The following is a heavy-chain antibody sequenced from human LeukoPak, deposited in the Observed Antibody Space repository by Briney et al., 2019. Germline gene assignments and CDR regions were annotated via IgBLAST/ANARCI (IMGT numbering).Heavy chain of an antibody. Sequence: ASVKVPCKASGGTFSSYAISRVRQAPGQGLEWMGRIIPILGIANYAQKFQGRVTITADKSTSTAYMELSSLRSEDTAVYYCAPQITDYYDSSGPAYYFDYWGQGTLVTVSS. V-gene: IGHV1-69*04. CDR3: APQITDYYDSSGPAYYFDY. J-gene: IGHJ4*02. D-gene: IGHD3-22*01. CDR2: IIPILGIA. CDR1: GGTFSSYA.